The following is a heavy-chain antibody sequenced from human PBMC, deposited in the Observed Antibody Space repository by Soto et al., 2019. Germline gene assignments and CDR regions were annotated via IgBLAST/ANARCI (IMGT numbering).Heavy chain of an antibody. J-gene: IGHJ4*02. Sequence: PGGSRRLSCAAARFTYSRHAMTWVRQAPGKGLEWVATISGNGGRTYYADSVKGRFIISRDNSRNLVHLQMNSLRVGDTAIYVYPRVSYNGLVRPLYFPFWVPGAQATV. CDR2: ISGNGGRT. D-gene: IGHD1-1*01. CDR1: RFTYSRHA. CDR3: PRVSYNGLVRPLYFPF. V-gene: IGHV3-23*01.